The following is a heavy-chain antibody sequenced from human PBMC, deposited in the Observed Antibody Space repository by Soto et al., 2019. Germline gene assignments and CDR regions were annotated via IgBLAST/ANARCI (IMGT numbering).Heavy chain of an antibody. CDR3: AKETYYYASSGPYECAFDV. CDR1: GCTFSSYA. J-gene: IGHJ3*01. D-gene: IGHD3-22*01. Sequence: GGSLRLSCAASGCTFSSYAMSWVRQAPGEGLEWVSAISGSGGSTYYADSVKGRVTISGDNSKNTLYLQMNSLRAEDTAVYYCAKETYYYASSGPYECAFDVWGQGTMVTVSS. CDR2: ISGSGGST. V-gene: IGHV3-23*01.